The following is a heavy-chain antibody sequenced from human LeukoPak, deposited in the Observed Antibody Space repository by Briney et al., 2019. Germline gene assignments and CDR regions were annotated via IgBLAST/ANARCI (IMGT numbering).Heavy chain of an antibody. CDR1: GFTYSSYG. CDR3: ASPNPFYCSGGSCYLPLDY. J-gene: IGHJ4*02. V-gene: IGHV3-30*02. Sequence: GGSLRLSCAASGFTYSSYGMHWVRQAPGKGLEWVAFIRYDGSNKYYADSVKGRFTISRGNSRNTLYLQMNSLRAEDTAVYYCASPNPFYCSGGSCYLPLDYWGQGTLVTVSS. D-gene: IGHD2-15*01. CDR2: IRYDGSNK.